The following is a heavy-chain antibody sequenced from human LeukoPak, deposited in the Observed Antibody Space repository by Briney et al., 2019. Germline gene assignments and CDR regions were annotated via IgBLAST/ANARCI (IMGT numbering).Heavy chain of an antibody. J-gene: IGHJ4*02. Sequence: PGGSLRLSCAASGFIFSSYGMHWVRQAPGKGLKWVAIIWYDGSDKYYADSVKGRFTISRDNSKNTLYPQMNSLRAEDTAVYYCATATREGSDYWGQGTLVTVSS. D-gene: IGHD1-26*01. V-gene: IGHV3-33*01. CDR3: ATATREGSDY. CDR1: GFIFSSYG. CDR2: IWYDGSDK.